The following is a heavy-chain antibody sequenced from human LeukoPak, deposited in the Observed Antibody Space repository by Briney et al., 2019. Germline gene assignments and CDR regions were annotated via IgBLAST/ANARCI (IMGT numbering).Heavy chain of an antibody. Sequence: GGSLRLSCAAYGFTFRNVWMSWVRQGPGKGLEWVGRIKRKTDGGTTEYAAPVKGRFTISRDDSKNTLYLQMNSLKTEDTAVYYCARDNCSSTSCVDYWGQGTLVTLSS. CDR3: ARDNCSSTSCVDY. V-gene: IGHV3-15*01. J-gene: IGHJ4*02. CDR2: IKRKTDGGTT. CDR1: GFTFRNVW. D-gene: IGHD2-2*01.